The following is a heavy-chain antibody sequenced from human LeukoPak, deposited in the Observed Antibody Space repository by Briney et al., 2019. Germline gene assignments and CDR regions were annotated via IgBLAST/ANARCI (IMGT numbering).Heavy chain of an antibody. CDR1: GFTFSNYA. CDR2: ISRSGGST. Sequence: GGSLRLSCAASGFTFSNYAMSWVRQAPGKGLEWVSAISRSGGSTYYADSVKGRFTISRDNSKNTLDLQMNSLRDEDTAVYDCAKEPLTVADYYGMDVWGQGTTVSVSS. D-gene: IGHD4-11*01. V-gene: IGHV3-23*01. CDR3: AKEPLTVADYYGMDV. J-gene: IGHJ6*02.